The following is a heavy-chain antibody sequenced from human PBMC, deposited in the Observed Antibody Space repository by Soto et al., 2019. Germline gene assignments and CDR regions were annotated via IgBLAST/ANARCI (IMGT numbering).Heavy chain of an antibody. CDR1: GFNFSGSV. D-gene: IGHD2-15*01. CDR3: SRLVV. CDR2: IRSKAYNYAT. V-gene: IGHV3-73*01. J-gene: IGHJ4*02. Sequence: GGSLRLSCAASGFNFSGSVIHWVRQASGKGLEWVGRIRSKAYNYATAYAASVEGRFTVSRDDSKNTAYLQMNSLKSDDTAVYYCSRLVVWGQGSLVTVSS.